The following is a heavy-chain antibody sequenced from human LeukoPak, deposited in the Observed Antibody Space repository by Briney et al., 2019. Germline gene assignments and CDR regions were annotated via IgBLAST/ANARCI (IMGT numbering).Heavy chain of an antibody. J-gene: IGHJ4*02. Sequence: PGGSLRLSCAASGFTFSSYAMSWVRQAPGKGLEWVSATSGSGGSTYYADSVKGRFTISRDNSKNTLYLQMNSLRAEDTAVYYCAKDPYTMVRGVIPTGYDYWGQGTLVTVSS. CDR1: GFTFSSYA. CDR3: AKDPYTMVRGVIPTGYDY. CDR2: TSGSGGST. V-gene: IGHV3-23*01. D-gene: IGHD3-10*01.